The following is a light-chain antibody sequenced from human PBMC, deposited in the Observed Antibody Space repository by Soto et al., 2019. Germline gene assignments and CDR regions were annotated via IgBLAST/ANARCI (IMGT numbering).Light chain of an antibody. CDR2: AAS. J-gene: IGKJ4*01. CDR3: QQANSFPPT. CDR1: QGIGRW. Sequence: DIQMTQSPSSLSASVGDRVTITCRASQGIGRWLAWYQQKPGKAPMLLIYAASSLQSGVPSRFSGSGSVTDFTLTISSLQPEDFATYHCQQANSFPPTFGGGTKVEIQ. V-gene: IGKV1D-12*01.